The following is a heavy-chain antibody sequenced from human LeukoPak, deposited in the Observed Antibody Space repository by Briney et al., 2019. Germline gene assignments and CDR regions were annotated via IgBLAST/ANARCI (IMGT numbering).Heavy chain of an antibody. Sequence: GGSLRLSCAASGFTFNNYAMSWVRQAPGKALEWVSAISDDGADRKYARSVKGRFTVSRDNSKNTLYLQMNSLRAEDTAVYYCAKMGIVGATTYFDYWGQGTLVTVSS. J-gene: IGHJ4*02. V-gene: IGHV3-23*01. CDR2: ISDDGADR. CDR1: GFTFNNYA. D-gene: IGHD1-26*01. CDR3: AKMGIVGATTYFDY.